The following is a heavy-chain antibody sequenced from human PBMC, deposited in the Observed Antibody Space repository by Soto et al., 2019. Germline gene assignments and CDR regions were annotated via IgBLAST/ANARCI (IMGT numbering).Heavy chain of an antibody. CDR2: IIPIFGTT. Sequence: QVQLVQSGAEVKKPGSSVKVSCKASGGTFSNYAISWVRQAPGQGLERMGGIIPIFGTTNYAQRFQGRVTITADESTSTAYMELSSLRSEDTAVYYCARVSSSWYKDYFDYWGQGTLVTVSS. D-gene: IGHD6-13*01. CDR1: GGTFSNYA. J-gene: IGHJ4*02. V-gene: IGHV1-69*12. CDR3: ARVSSSWYKDYFDY.